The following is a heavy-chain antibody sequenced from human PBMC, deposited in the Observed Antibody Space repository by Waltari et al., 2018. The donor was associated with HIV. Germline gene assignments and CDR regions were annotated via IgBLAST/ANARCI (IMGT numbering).Heavy chain of an antibody. Sequence: QVQLVESGGGVVQPGKSLSLSCPASGFHFSNFGIHWVRQAPGKGLDWVAVISFDGRNEYYADSVKGRFTISRDNSKNTVYLQMNSLRADDTAVYYCAKEGWELLQFGYYFDYWGQGTLVTVSS. J-gene: IGHJ4*02. CDR2: ISFDGRNE. V-gene: IGHV3-30*18. CDR3: AKEGWELLQFGYYFDY. CDR1: GFHFSNFG. D-gene: IGHD1-26*01.